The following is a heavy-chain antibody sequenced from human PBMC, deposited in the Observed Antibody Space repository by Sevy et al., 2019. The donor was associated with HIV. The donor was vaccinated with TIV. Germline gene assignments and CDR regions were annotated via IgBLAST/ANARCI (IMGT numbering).Heavy chain of an antibody. Sequence: GGSLRLSCAASGFSFSGYNMNWVRQAPGKGLEWVSYLSSSTSTIHYADSVKGRFTISRDNAKNSLFLQMNSLRDEETAVYYCARDSSCNYHSYFYGMDVWGKGTTVTVSP. J-gene: IGHJ6*04. CDR2: LSSSTSTI. V-gene: IGHV3-48*02. CDR1: GFSFSGYN. CDR3: ARDSSCNYHSYFYGMDV. D-gene: IGHD4-4*01.